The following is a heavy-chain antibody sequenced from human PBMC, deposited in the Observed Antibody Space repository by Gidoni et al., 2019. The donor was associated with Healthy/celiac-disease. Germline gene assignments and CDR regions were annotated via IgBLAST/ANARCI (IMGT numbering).Heavy chain of an antibody. Sequence: QVQLVESGGGGVQPGRSLRLSCAASGFTFSSYAMHWVRQAPGKGLEWVAVISYDGSNKYYADSVKGRFTISRDNSKNTLYLQMNSLRAEDTAVYYCARDPPTTGVYFDYWGQGTLVTVSS. D-gene: IGHD2-8*01. CDR1: GFTFSSYA. J-gene: IGHJ4*02. V-gene: IGHV3-30-3*01. CDR2: ISYDGSNK. CDR3: ARDPPTTGVYFDY.